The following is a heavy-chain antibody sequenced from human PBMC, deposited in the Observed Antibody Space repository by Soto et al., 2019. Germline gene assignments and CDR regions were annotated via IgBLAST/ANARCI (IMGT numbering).Heavy chain of an antibody. J-gene: IGHJ6*02. CDR3: AKDHPAGYFDCFSHNTPHTSYYYYGMDV. CDR1: GFTFSSYA. Sequence: GGSLRLSCAASGFTFSSYAMSWVRQAPGKGLEWVSAISGSGGSTYYADYVKGRFTISRDNSKNTLYLQMNSLRAEDTAVYYCAKDHPAGYFDCFSHNTPHTSYYYYGMDVWGQGTTVTVSS. D-gene: IGHD3-9*01. CDR2: ISGSGGST. V-gene: IGHV3-23*01.